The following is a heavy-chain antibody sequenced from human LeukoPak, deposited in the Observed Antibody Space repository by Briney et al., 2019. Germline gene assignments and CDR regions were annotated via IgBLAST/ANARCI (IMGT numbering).Heavy chain of an antibody. V-gene: IGHV3-15*01. CDR3: TTGYYYDSLGFDY. CDR1: GFSFSDAW. Sequence: PGGSLRLSCTASGFSFSDAWMRWVRQAPGKGPEWVGRIKSKTDGGTTDYAAPVKGRFTISRDDSKNTLYLQMNSLKTEDTAVYYCTTGYYYDSLGFDYWGQGTLVTVSS. CDR2: IKSKTDGGTT. D-gene: IGHD3-22*01. J-gene: IGHJ4*02.